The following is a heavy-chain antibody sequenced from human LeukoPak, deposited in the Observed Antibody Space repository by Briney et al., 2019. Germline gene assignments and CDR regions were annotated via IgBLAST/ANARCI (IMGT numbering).Heavy chain of an antibody. CDR2: IIPIFGTA. CDR1: GGTFSSYA. D-gene: IGHD3-9*01. J-gene: IGHJ5*02. Sequence: SVKVSCKASGGTFSSYAISWVRQAPGQGLEWMGGIIPIFGTANYAQKFQVRVTITADESTSTAYMELSSLRSEDTAVYYCARYYDILTGSHNWFDPWGQGTLVTVSS. V-gene: IGHV1-69*01. CDR3: ARYYDILTGSHNWFDP.